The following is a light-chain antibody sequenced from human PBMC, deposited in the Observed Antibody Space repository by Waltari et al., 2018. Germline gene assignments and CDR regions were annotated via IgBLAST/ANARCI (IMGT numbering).Light chain of an antibody. V-gene: IGLV3-1*01. CDR1: KLGDED. CDR2: QDT. J-gene: IGLJ2*01. CDR3: QAWDSSTMV. Sequence: SYELTQPPSVSVSPGQTARITCSGDKLGDEDVSWYQQKPGQSPILVIYQDTKRPSGIPPRCSGSISGNTATLTISGTQAMDEADHYCQAWDSSTMVFGGGTKLTVL.